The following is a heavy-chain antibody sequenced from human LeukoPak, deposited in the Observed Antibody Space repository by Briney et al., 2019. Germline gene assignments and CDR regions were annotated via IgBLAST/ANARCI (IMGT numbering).Heavy chain of an antibody. CDR2: ISGSGGST. CDR3: AKSPAPNVAAAGINFDY. Sequence: GGSLRLSCAASGFTFSSYAMSWARQAPGKGLEWVSAISGSGGSTYYADSVKGRFTISRDNSKNTLYLQMNSLRAEDTAVYYCAKSPAPNVAAAGINFDYWGQGTMVTVSS. CDR1: GFTFSSYA. V-gene: IGHV3-23*01. D-gene: IGHD6-13*01. J-gene: IGHJ4*03.